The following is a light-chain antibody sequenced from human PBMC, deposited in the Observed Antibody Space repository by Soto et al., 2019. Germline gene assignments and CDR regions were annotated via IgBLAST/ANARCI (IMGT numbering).Light chain of an antibody. V-gene: IGKV1-9*01. CDR3: QQLNSYPLT. CDR2: AAS. CDR1: QGINSY. Sequence: DIQLTQSPSFLSASVGDRVPIPCRARQGINSYLAWYQQKPGKAPKLLIYAASTLQSGDPSRFSGSGSGTEFTLTISSLQPEEFATYYCQQLNSYPLTFGGRTKVEFK. J-gene: IGKJ4*01.